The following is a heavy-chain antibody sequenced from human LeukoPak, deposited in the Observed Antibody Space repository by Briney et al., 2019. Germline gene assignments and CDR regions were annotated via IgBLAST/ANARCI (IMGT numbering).Heavy chain of an antibody. Sequence: SSVKVSCKASGYTFTSYDINWVRQATGQGLEWMGWMNPNSGNTGYAQKFQDRVTMTRNTSISTAYMELSSLRSEDTAVYYCARGRKRYYDFWSGPWYFDLWGRGTLVTVSS. V-gene: IGHV1-8*01. CDR3: ARGRKRYYDFWSGPWYFDL. D-gene: IGHD3-3*01. J-gene: IGHJ2*01. CDR2: MNPNSGNT. CDR1: GYTFTSYD.